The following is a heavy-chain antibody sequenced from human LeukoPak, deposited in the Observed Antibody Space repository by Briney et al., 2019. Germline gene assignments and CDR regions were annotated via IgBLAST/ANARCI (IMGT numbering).Heavy chain of an antibody. Sequence: GGSLRLSCAASGFVFRNYFMSWVRQAPGKGLEWVASIKNDGSEKYYVDSVRGRYTISRDNTKNSLYLQMSSLRAEDTAVYYCATDKGWRTSGYYLYYFEYWGQGTLVTFSS. J-gene: IGHJ4*02. CDR2: IKNDGSEK. CDR1: GFVFRNYF. V-gene: IGHV3-7*01. CDR3: ATDKGWRTSGYYLYYFEY. D-gene: IGHD3-3*01.